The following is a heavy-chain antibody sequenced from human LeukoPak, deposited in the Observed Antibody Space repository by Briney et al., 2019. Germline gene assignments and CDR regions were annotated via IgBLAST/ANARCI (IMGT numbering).Heavy chain of an antibody. D-gene: IGHD1-26*01. J-gene: IGHJ4*02. CDR1: GGSISSSIYY. CDR2: IYYSGST. Sequence: SETLSLTCTVSGGSISSSIYYWGWIRQPPGKGLEWIGYIYYSGSTNYNPSLKSRVTISVDTSKNQFSLKLSSVTAADTAVYYCARGRIAISGSYAYWGQGTLVTVSS. CDR3: ARGRIAISGSYAY. V-gene: IGHV4-61*05.